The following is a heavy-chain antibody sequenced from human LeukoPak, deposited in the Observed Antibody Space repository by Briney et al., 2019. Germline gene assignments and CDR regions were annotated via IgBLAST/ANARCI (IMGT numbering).Heavy chain of an antibody. CDR1: GDFITAYY. CDR2: VYYTGST. D-gene: IGHD7-27*01. CDR3: ASNTGTVFDY. Sequence: PETLSLTCTVSGDFITAYYWSWIRQPPGKGLEWIGYVYYTGSTEYNPSLRSRVTISLEMSKQQFSLTLTSVTAADTAVYYCASNTGTVFDYWGRGALVTVSS. J-gene: IGHJ4*02. V-gene: IGHV4-59*01.